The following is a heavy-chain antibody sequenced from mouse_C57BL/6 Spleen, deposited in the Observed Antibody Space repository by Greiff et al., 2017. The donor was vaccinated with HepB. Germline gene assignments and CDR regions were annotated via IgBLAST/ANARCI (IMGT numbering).Heavy chain of an antibody. CDR2: IYPGSGST. V-gene: IGHV1-55*01. D-gene: IGHD2-5*01. J-gene: IGHJ4*01. Sequence: VQLQQPGAELVKPGASVKMSCKASGYTFTSYWITWVKQRPGQGLEWIGDIYPGSGSTNYNEKFKSKATLTVDTSSSTAYMQLSSLTSEDSAVYYCAQGYSNYDYYAMDYWGQGTSVTVSS. CDR1: GYTFTSYW. CDR3: AQGYSNYDYYAMDY.